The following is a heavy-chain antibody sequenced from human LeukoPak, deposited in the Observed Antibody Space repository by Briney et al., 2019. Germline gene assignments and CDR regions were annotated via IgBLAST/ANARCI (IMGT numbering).Heavy chain of an antibody. CDR3: ARVSDSSGYLFDY. D-gene: IGHD3-22*01. J-gene: IGHJ4*02. CDR2: IYYSGST. V-gene: IGHV4-31*03. Sequence: PSETLSLTCTVSGGSISSGGYYWSWIRQHPGKGLEWIGYIYYSGSTYYNPSLKSRVTISVDTSKNQFSLKLCSVTAADTAVYYCARVSDSSGYLFDYWGQGTLVTVSS. CDR1: GGSISSGGYY.